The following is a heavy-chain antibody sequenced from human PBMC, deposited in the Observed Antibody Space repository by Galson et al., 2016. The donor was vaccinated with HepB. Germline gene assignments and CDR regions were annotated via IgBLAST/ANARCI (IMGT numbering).Heavy chain of an antibody. J-gene: IGHJ4*02. CDR2: IGGGGGYT. Sequence: SLRLSCAASGFIFSTYAMSWVRQAPGKGLEWASGIGGGGGYTFYADSVKGRFTISRDNSKSTLYLQMNSLRAEDTAVYYCAKYTVTESLDDYWGQGTLVTVSS. V-gene: IGHV3-23*01. CDR3: AKYTVTESLDDY. D-gene: IGHD4-17*01. CDR1: GFIFSTYA.